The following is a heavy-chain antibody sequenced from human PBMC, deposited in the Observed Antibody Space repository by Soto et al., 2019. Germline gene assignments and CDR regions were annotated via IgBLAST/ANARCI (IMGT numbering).Heavy chain of an antibody. V-gene: IGHV1-3*01. CDR3: ARVSFETSGYADY. J-gene: IGHJ4*02. CDR2: INAANGNT. Sequence: QVHLVQSGAEVKKPGASVKVSCKASGYIFSTYTMHWVRQAPGQRLEWMGWINAANGNTKYSQNFQGRVTISRDTSASTAYLELSSLRSEDTAAYYCARVSFETSGYADYWGQGTLVTVSS. D-gene: IGHD3-22*01. CDR1: GYIFSTYT.